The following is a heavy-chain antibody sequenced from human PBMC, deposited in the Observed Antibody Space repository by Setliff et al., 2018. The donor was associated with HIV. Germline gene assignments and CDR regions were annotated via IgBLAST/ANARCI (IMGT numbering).Heavy chain of an antibody. J-gene: IGHJ4*02. V-gene: IGHV3-20*04. D-gene: IGHD6-6*01. Sequence: PGGSLRLSCAASGFTFDDYGMSWVRQAPGKGLEWVSGINWNGGSTGHADSVKGRFIISRDNAKNSLYLQMNNLRAEDTAVYYCARGHYSSSAGWGRGALVTVSS. CDR2: INWNGGST. CDR1: GFTFDDYG. CDR3: ARGHYSSSAG.